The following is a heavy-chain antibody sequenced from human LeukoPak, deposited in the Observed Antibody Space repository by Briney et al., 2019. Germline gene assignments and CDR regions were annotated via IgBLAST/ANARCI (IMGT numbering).Heavy chain of an antibody. J-gene: IGHJ3*02. Sequence: SETLSLTCAVYGGSFSGYYWSWIRQPPGKGLEWIGEINHSGSTNYNPSLKSRVTMSVDTSKNQFSLRLSSVTAADTAVYYCARHSVCSGGSCYSFNIWGQGTMVTVSS. D-gene: IGHD2-15*01. CDR2: INHSGST. CDR1: GGSFSGYY. CDR3: ARHSVCSGGSCYSFNI. V-gene: IGHV4-34*01.